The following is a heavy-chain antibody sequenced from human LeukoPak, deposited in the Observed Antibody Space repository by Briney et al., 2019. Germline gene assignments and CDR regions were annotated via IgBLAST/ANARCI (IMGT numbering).Heavy chain of an antibody. J-gene: IGHJ3*02. CDR3: AKAAPLNIVVVPAAFDI. CDR1: GFTFSSYA. D-gene: IGHD2-2*01. Sequence: GGSLRLSCAASGFTFSSYAMSWVRQAPGKGLEWVSAISGSGGSTYYADSVKGRFTISRDNSKNTLYLQMNSLRAEDTAVYYCAKAAPLNIVVVPAAFDIWGQGTMVTVSS. CDR2: ISGSGGST. V-gene: IGHV3-23*01.